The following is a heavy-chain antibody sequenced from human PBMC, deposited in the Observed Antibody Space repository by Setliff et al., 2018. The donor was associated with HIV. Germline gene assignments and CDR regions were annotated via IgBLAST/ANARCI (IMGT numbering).Heavy chain of an antibody. V-gene: IGHV1-46*01. J-gene: IGHJ5*02. Sequence: ASVKVSCKASGYIFRNHYIHWVRQAPGKGLEWMAMINPENGDTINAQKFQGRITLASDTSTSTVYMELSSLTHEDTAIYFCARDAYGSQSYNKNWFDPWGQGTLVTVSS. CDR3: ARDAYGSQSYNKNWFDP. CDR1: GYIFRNHY. D-gene: IGHD3-10*01. CDR2: INPENGDT.